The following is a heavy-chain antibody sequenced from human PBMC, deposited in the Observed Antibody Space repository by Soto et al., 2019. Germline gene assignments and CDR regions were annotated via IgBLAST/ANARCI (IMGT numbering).Heavy chain of an antibody. CDR2: IDPSDSYT. CDR1: GYSFISCW. V-gene: IGHV5-10-1*01. Sequence: PGESLISCKGSGYSFISCWIRWGRQMPAKGREWMGRIDPSDSYTNYSPSFQGHVTISADKSISTAYLQWSSLKASDTAMYYCARQMGYCSGGSCYQLYGMDVWGQGTTVXVSS. J-gene: IGHJ6*02. D-gene: IGHD2-15*01. CDR3: ARQMGYCSGGSCYQLYGMDV.